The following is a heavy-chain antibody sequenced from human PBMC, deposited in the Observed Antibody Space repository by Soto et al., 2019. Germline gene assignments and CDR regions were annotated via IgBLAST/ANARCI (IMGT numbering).Heavy chain of an antibody. CDR1: GYTFTSYG. CDR3: ARLWYARNERDLMSLDY. Sequence: ASVKVSCKASGYTFTSYGISWVRQAPGQGLEWMGWISAYNGNKNYAQKLQSRVTMTTDTSTSTAYMELRSLRSDDTAVYYCARLWYARNERDLMSLDYWGQGTLVTGSS. D-gene: IGHD1-1*01. J-gene: IGHJ4*02. CDR2: ISAYNGNK. V-gene: IGHV1-18*01.